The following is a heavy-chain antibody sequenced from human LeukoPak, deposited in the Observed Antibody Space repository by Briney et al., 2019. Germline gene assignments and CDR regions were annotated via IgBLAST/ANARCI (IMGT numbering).Heavy chain of an antibody. V-gene: IGHV4-59*11. CDR2: IYYSGST. D-gene: IGHD6-13*01. Sequence: PSETLSLTCTVSGGSISSHYWSWIRQPPGKGLEWIGYIYYSGSTNYNPSLKSRVAISVDTSKNQFSLKLSSVTAADTAVYYCARVMDSSSWYPYYYYMDVWGKGTTVTVSS. CDR1: GGSISSHY. J-gene: IGHJ6*03. CDR3: ARVMDSSSWYPYYYYMDV.